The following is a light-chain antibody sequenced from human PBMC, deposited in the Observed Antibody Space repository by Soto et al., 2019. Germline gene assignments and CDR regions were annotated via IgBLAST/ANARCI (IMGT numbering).Light chain of an antibody. CDR1: QSVSSSY. J-gene: IGKJ5*01. V-gene: IGKV3D-20*02. Sequence: EIVLTQSPGTLSLSLGERATLSCRASQSVSSSYLAWYQQKPGQAPRLLIYAASSRATGIPDRFSGSGSGTDFTLTISSLEPEDFAVYYCQQRSNSITFGQGTRLEIK. CDR3: QQRSNSIT. CDR2: AAS.